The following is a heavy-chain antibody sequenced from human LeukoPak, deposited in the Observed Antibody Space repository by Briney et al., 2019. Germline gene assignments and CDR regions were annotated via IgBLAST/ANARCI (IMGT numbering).Heavy chain of an antibody. V-gene: IGHV3-33*01. CDR2: IWYDGSNK. CDR1: GFTFSSYG. CDR3: ARRGTLGHINGMDV. J-gene: IGHJ6*02. Sequence: GRSLRLSCAASGFTFSSYGMHWVRQAPGKGLEWVAVIWYDGSNKYYADSVKGRFTISRDNSKNTLYLQMNSLRAEDTAVYYCARRGTLGHINGMDVWGQGTTVTVSS. D-gene: IGHD1-26*01.